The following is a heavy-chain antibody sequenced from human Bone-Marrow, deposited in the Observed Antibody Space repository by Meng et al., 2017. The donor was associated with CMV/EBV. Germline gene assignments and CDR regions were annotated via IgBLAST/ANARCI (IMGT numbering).Heavy chain of an antibody. Sequence: SGVTCSSSGIHWVRQAPGKGREWVAVIWYDGSNKSYADSVKGRFTISRDNSKNTLYLQMNSLRAEDTAVYYCARDMKSSMVRGSIDYWGQGTLVTVSS. CDR2: IWYDGSNK. V-gene: IGHV3-33*01. D-gene: IGHD3-10*01. CDR3: ARDMKSSMVRGSIDY. CDR1: GVTCSSSG. J-gene: IGHJ4*02.